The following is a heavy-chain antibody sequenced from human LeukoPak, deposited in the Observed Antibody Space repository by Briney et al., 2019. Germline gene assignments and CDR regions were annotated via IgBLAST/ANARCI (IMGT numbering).Heavy chain of an antibody. J-gene: IGHJ4*02. D-gene: IGHD4-17*01. Sequence: GGSLRLSWSASGFDLSPDTMNWVRQAPGKGLEWVASISSTSNMYYGDSLKGRFTISRDNAKNTLYLQLGSLRAEDTATYYCARRVTTFLSWGQGTLVIVSS. V-gene: IGHV3-69-1*01. CDR1: GFDLSPDT. CDR3: ARRVTTFLS. CDR2: ISSTSNM.